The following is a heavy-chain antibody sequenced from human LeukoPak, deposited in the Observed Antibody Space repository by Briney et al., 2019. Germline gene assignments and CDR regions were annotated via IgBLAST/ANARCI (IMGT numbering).Heavy chain of an antibody. V-gene: IGHV4-59*01. CDR3: ARVQSSRPLNYYYYYMDV. D-gene: IGHD6-13*01. Sequence: SETLSLTCTVSGGSISNKYWSWIRQPPGKGLEWIGYIYYSGSTNYNPSLKSRVTISVDTSKNQFSLKLSSVTAADTAVYYCARVQSSRPLNYYYYYMDVWGKGTAVTVSS. CDR1: GGSISNKY. CDR2: IYYSGST. J-gene: IGHJ6*03.